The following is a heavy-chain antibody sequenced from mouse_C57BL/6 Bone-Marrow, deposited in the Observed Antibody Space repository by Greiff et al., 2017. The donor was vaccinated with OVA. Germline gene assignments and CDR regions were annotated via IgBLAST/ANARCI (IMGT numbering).Heavy chain of an antibody. CDR1: GFNIKDYY. Sequence: EVQLQQSGAELVRPGASVKLSCTASGFNIKDYYMHWVKQRPEQGLEWIGMIDPEDGDTEYAPKFQGKATMTADTSSNTAYRQLSSLTSEDTAVYYCTTPYGSSCRGYFDVWGKGTTVTVSS. J-gene: IGHJ1*03. CDR3: TTPYGSSCRGYFDV. V-gene: IGHV14-1*01. D-gene: IGHD1-1*01. CDR2: IDPEDGDT.